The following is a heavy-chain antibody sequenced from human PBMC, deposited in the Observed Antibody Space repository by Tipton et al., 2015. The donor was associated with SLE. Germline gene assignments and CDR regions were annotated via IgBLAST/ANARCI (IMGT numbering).Heavy chain of an antibody. V-gene: IGHV3-33*06. J-gene: IGHJ6*02. CDR1: GFTFSSYG. CDR3: AKDQAVAVDGMDV. Sequence: SLRLSCAASGFTFSSYGMHWVRRAPGKGLEWVAVIWYDGSNKYYADSVKGRFTISRDNSKNTLYLQMNSLRAEDTAVYYCAKDQAVAVDGMDVWGQGTTVTVSS. D-gene: IGHD6-19*01. CDR2: IWYDGSNK.